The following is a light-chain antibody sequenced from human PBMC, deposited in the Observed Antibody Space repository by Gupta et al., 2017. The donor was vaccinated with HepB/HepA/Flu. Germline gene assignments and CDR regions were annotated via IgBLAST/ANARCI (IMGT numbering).Light chain of an antibody. V-gene: IGLV1-51*02. CDR2: ENN. CDR1: TSNIGNNY. CDR3: ATWDDSVNAVA. Sequence: QSVLPQPLSVSAAPGLRVTISCSGGTSNIGNNYVHWYQQLPGSAPQLLISENNKRPSGIPDRFSGSRSGTSATLGITGLQTGDEANYYCATWDDSVNAVAFGGGTRLTVL. J-gene: IGLJ2*01.